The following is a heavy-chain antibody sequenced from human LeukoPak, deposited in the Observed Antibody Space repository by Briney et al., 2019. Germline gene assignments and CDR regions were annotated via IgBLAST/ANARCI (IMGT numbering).Heavy chain of an antibody. CDR1: GFTFSSYG. J-gene: IGHJ4*02. V-gene: IGHV3-30*18. D-gene: IGHD4-17*01. CDR2: ISYDGSNK. CDR3: AKEEGRTRYGDYPNY. Sequence: GGSLRLSCAASGFTFSSYGMHWVRQAPGKGLEWVAVISYDGSNKYYADSVKGRFTISRDNSKNTLYLQMNSLRAEDTAVYYCAKEEGRTRYGDYPNYWGQGTLVTVS.